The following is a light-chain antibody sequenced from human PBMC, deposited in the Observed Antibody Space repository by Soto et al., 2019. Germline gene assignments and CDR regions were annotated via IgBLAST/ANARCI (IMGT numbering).Light chain of an antibody. CDR3: QQYYSTPLT. J-gene: IGKJ4*01. V-gene: IGKV4-1*01. CDR2: WAS. Sequence: DIVMTQSPDSLAVSLGERATINCKSSQSVLYSSNNRNYLAWYQQKPGQPPKLIIYWASTRDSGVPDRFSGSGSGTDFTLTINTLQAEEVAVYYCQQYYSTPLTFGGGSKVEIK. CDR1: QSVLYSSNNRNY.